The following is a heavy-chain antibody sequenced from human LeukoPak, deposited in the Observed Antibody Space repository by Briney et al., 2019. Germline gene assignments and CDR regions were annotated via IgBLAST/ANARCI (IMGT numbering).Heavy chain of an antibody. CDR2: IYYSGST. CDR1: GCSISSGDYY. J-gene: IGHJ4*02. CDR3: ARATRSGSSGY. D-gene: IGHD1-26*01. V-gene: IGHV4-30-4*01. Sequence: SETLSLTCTVSGCSISSGDYYWSWIRQPPGKGLEWIGYIYYSGSTYYNPSLKSRVTISVDTSKNQFSLKLRSVTAADTAVYYCARATRSGSSGYWGQGTLVTVSS.